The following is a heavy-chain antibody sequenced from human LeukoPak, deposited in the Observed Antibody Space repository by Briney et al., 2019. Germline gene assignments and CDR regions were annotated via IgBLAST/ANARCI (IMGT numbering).Heavy chain of an antibody. D-gene: IGHD3-22*01. CDR1: GGSISSGAYY. J-gene: IGHJ4*02. CDR2: MYYSGST. V-gene: IGHV4-31*03. CDR3: ARDRLWLYDSSGYPHYYFDY. Sequence: SETLSLTCTVSGGSISSGAYYWSWLRQHPGKGLEWIGYMYYSGSTYYNPSLKSGVTISVDTSKNQFSLKTSSVTAADTAVYYCARDRLWLYDSSGYPHYYFDYWGQGTLVTVSS.